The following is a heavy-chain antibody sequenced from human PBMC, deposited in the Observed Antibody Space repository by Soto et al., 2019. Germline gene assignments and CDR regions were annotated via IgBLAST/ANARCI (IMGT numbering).Heavy chain of an antibody. V-gene: IGHV4-59*08. CDR1: GGSISSYY. J-gene: IGHJ4*02. Sequence: SETLSLTCTVSGGSISSYYWSWIRQPPGKGLEWIGYIYYSGSTNYNPSLKSRVTISVDTSKNQFSLKLSSVTAADTAVYYCARHQTPIGVVDYWGQGTLVTVSS. D-gene: IGHD2-2*01. CDR3: ARHQTPIGVVDY. CDR2: IYYSGST.